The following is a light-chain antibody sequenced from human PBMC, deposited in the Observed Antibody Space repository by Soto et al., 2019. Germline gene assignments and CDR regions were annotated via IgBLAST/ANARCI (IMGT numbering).Light chain of an antibody. V-gene: IGKV1-5*03. CDR1: QSISSW. CDR3: QQYNSYSWT. Sequence: DIQMTQSPSPLSASVGDRVTITCRASQSISSWLAWYQQKPGKAPKLLIYKASSLESGVPSRFSGRGSGTEFTLTISSLQPDDFATYYCQQYNSYSWTFGQGTKVEIK. CDR2: KAS. J-gene: IGKJ1*01.